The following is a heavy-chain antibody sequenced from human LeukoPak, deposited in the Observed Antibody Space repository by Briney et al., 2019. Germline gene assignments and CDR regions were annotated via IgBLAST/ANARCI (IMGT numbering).Heavy chain of an antibody. Sequence: GRSLRLSCAASGFNFSSYGMHWVRQAPGKWLEWVTSIWFDGSNIHYADSVKGRFIISSDNSKSSLYLQMNNLRAEDTAIYSCAKDSLPMAVTGPFDHWGQGALVTVSS. CDR2: IWFDGSNI. J-gene: IGHJ4*02. D-gene: IGHD6-19*01. CDR1: GFNFSSYG. V-gene: IGHV3-33*06. CDR3: AKDSLPMAVTGPFDH.